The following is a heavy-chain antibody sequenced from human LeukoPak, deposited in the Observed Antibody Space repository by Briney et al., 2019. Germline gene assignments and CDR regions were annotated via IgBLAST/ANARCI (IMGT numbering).Heavy chain of an antibody. CDR1: GYPFTSFG. J-gene: IGHJ4*02. Sequence: ASVKVSCTASGYPFTSFGIAWVRQAPGQGLEWMGWISGYNDDTEYAQKFQGRVTLSTDKSTSTASMELRSLRSDDTAVYYCARDMRHYRNYDSSGYYYNFEYWGQGTLVSVSS. CDR3: ARDMRHYRNYDSSGYYYNFEY. CDR2: ISGYNDDT. D-gene: IGHD3-22*01. V-gene: IGHV1-18*01.